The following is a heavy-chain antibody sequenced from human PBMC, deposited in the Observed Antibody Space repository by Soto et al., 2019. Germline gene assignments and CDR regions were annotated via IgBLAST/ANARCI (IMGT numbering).Heavy chain of an antibody. CDR2: IVVGSGNT. CDR3: AASLYKAALERFYP. CDR1: GFTFTSSA. D-gene: IGHD6-13*01. Sequence: SVRVSCKASGFTFTSSAVQWVRQARGQRLEWIGWIVVGSGNTNYAQKFQERVTITRDMSTSTAYMELSSLRSEDTAVHYCAASLYKAALERFYPRRQRTRFGVSS. V-gene: IGHV1-58*01. J-gene: IGHJ5*02.